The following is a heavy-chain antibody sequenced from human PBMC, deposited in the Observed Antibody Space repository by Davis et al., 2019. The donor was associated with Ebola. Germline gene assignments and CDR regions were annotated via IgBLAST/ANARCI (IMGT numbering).Heavy chain of an antibody. J-gene: IGHJ4*02. D-gene: IGHD1-1*01. CDR2: IYSGGST. CDR3: ASGPTTF. Sequence: GESLKISCAASGFTVSSNYMSWVRQAPGKGLEWVSLIYSGGSTYYADSVKGRFTISRDNSKNTLYLQMNSLRAEDTAVYYCASGPTTFWGQVTLVTVSS. V-gene: IGHV3-53*01. CDR1: GFTVSSNY.